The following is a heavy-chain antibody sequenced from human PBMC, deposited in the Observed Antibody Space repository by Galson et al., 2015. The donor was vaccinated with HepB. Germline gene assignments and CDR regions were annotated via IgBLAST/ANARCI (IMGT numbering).Heavy chain of an antibody. CDR3: ARLSYSYGFRYAFDI. V-gene: IGHV5-51*01. CDR2: IYPGDSDT. J-gene: IGHJ3*02. Sequence: QSGAEVKKPGESLKISCKGSGYSFPSYWIGWVRQMPGKGLEWMGIIYPGDSDTRYSPSFQGQVTISADKSISTAYLQWSSLKASDTAMYYCARLSYSYGFRYAFDIWGQGTIVTVSS. CDR1: GYSFPSYW. D-gene: IGHD5-18*01.